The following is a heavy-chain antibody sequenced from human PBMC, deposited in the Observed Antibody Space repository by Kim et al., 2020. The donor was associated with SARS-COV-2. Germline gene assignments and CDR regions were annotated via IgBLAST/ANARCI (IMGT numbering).Heavy chain of an antibody. CDR1: GFTFSSYA. CDR3: ARGPLEVRGVFDY. V-gene: IGHV3-30*04. D-gene: IGHD3-10*01. Sequence: GGSLRLSCAASGFTFSSYAMHWVRQAPGKGLEWVAVISYDGSNKYYADSVKGRFTISRDNSKNTLYLQMNSLRAEDTAVYYCARGPLEVRGVFDYWGQGTLVTVSS. J-gene: IGHJ4*02. CDR2: ISYDGSNK.